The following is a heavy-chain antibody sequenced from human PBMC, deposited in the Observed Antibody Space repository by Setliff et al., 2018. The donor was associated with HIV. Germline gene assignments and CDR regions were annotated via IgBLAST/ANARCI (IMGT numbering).Heavy chain of an antibody. J-gene: IGHJ4*02. Sequence: NPSETLSLTCTVSGGSISGGSYYWSWIRQPAGKGLEWIGHIYTSGSTNYNPSLKSRVTISVDTSKNQFSLKLSSVTAADTAVYYCARYAPIQLWNSTPYWGQGTLVTVSS. D-gene: IGHD5-18*01. CDR3: ARYAPIQLWNSTPY. CDR1: GGSISGGSYY. V-gene: IGHV4-61*09. CDR2: IYTSGST.